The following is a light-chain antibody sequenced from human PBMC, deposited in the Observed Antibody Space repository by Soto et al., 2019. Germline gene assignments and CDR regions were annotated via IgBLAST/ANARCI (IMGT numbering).Light chain of an antibody. CDR2: GAS. CDR3: QQYGSSPWT. CDR1: QSVSSSY. J-gene: IGKJ1*01. V-gene: IGKV3-20*01. Sequence: EIVLTQSPGTLSLSPGERATLSCRASQSVSSSYLAWYQQKPGQAPRLLIYGASSRATGIPDRFSGSGSGTDFTLTISRLEPEDLAGYYCQQYGSSPWTFAQGTKV.